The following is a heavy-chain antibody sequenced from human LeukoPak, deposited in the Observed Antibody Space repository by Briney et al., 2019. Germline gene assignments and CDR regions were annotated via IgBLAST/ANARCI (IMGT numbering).Heavy chain of an antibody. D-gene: IGHD6-19*01. CDR2: ISAYNGNT. J-gene: IGHJ3*02. V-gene: IGHV1-18*01. Sequence: ASVKFSCKASGYTFTSYGISWVRQAPGQGLEWMGWISAYNGNTNYAQKLQGRVTMTTDTSTSTAYMELRSLRSDDTAVYYCARAGSGWYSDAFDIWGQGTMVTVSS. CDR1: GYTFTSYG. CDR3: ARAGSGWYSDAFDI.